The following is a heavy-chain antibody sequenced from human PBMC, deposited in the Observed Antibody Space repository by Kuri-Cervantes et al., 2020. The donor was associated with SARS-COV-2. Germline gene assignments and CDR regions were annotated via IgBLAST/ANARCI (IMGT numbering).Heavy chain of an antibody. CDR3: ARLQRVVVPAASFDY. Sequence: GSLRLSCTVSGGSISSSSYYWGWIRQPPGKGLEWIGSIYYSGSTYYNPSLKSRATISVDTSKNQFSLKLSSVTAADTAVYYCARLQRVVVPAASFDYWGQGTLVTVSS. CDR2: IYYSGST. D-gene: IGHD2-2*01. CDR1: GGSISSSSYY. J-gene: IGHJ4*02. V-gene: IGHV4-39*01.